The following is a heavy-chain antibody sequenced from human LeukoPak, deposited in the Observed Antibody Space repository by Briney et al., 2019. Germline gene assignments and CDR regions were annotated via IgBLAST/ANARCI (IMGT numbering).Heavy chain of an antibody. CDR2: ISSSGSTI. Sequence: GGSLRLSCAASGFTFSSYEMNWVRQAPGKGLEWVSYISSSGSTIHYADSVKGRFTISRDNAKNSLYLQMNSLRAEDTAVYYCARPSYSYGQVVAISFDIWGQGTMVTVSS. D-gene: IGHD5-18*01. J-gene: IGHJ3*02. CDR3: ARPSYSYGQVVAISFDI. CDR1: GFTFSSYE. V-gene: IGHV3-48*03.